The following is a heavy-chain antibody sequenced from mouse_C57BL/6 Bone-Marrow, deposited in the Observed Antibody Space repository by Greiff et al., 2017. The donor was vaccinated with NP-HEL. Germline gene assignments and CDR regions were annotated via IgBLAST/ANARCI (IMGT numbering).Heavy chain of an antibody. Sequence: EVQLQQSGPVLVKPGASVKMSCKASGYTFTDYYMNWVKQSHGKSLEWIGVINPYNGGTSYNQKFKGKATLTVDKSSSTAYMELNSLTSEDSAVYYCARGDGNYGYFDVWGTGTTVTVSS. CDR2: INPYNGGT. CDR1: GYTFTDYY. D-gene: IGHD2-3*01. J-gene: IGHJ1*03. CDR3: ARGDGNYGYFDV. V-gene: IGHV1-19*01.